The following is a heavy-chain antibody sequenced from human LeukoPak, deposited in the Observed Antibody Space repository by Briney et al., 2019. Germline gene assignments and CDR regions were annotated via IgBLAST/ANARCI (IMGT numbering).Heavy chain of an antibody. D-gene: IGHD3-22*01. J-gene: IGHJ4*02. Sequence: GGSLRLSCAAFGFTFSSYAMSWVRQAPGKGLEWVSAISGSGGSTYYADSVKGRFTISRDNSKNTLYLQMNSLRAEDTAVYYCARTYYDSSGYSPIPSDYWGQGTLVTVSS. CDR2: ISGSGGST. CDR1: GFTFSSYA. V-gene: IGHV3-23*01. CDR3: ARTYYDSSGYSPIPSDY.